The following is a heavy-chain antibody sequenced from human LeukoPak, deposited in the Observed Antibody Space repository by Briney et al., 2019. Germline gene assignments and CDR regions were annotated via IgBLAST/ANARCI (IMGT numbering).Heavy chain of an antibody. CDR2: ISSNGGRK. CDR1: GFTFSSYA. D-gene: IGHD3-22*01. J-gene: IGHJ4*02. CDR3: ARQEARDYYYEGLDY. V-gene: IGHV3-30*04. Sequence: GGSLRLSCAASGFTFSSYAMSWVRQAPGKGLEWVAPISSNGGRKDYADSVKGRFTIDRDNSKNTVYLQMNSLRPDDTAIYFCARQEARDYYYEGLDYWGQGNLVTVSS.